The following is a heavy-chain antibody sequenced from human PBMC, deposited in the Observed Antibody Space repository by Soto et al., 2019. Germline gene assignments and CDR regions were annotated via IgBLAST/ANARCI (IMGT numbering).Heavy chain of an antibody. J-gene: IGHJ6*02. V-gene: IGHV1-2*04. Sequence: QVPLVQSGAEVKKPGASVKVSCKASGYTFTGYYMHWVRQAPGQGLEWMGWINPNSGGTNYAQKFQGWVTMTRDTSISTAYMELSRLRSDDTAVYYCARDTVVAATLYYYYYGMDVWGQGTTVTVSS. D-gene: IGHD2-15*01. CDR3: ARDTVVAATLYYYYYGMDV. CDR1: GYTFTGYY. CDR2: INPNSGGT.